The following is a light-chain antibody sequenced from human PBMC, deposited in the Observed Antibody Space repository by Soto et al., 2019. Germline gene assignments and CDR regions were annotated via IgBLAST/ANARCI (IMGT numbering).Light chain of an antibody. Sequence: DIVLTQSPVTLSLSAGERATVYCGASQRVSGCFLAWYQQKPGQSPRLLIYGASIRATAIPDRFSGSGSGTDFTLTISRLEPEDSAVYYCQQHSRSITFGGGTKVDIK. J-gene: IGKJ4*01. CDR2: GAS. V-gene: IGKV3-20*01. CDR3: QQHSRSIT. CDR1: QRVSGCF.